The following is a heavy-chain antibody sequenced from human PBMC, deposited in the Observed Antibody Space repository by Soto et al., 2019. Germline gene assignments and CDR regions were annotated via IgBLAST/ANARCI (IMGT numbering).Heavy chain of an antibody. CDR2: IYYSGST. CDR1: GGSISSSSYY. D-gene: IGHD3-22*01. Sequence: SETQSLTCTVSGGSISSSSYYWGWIRQPPGKGLEWIGSIYYSGSTYYNPSLKSRVTISVDTSKNQFSLKLSSVTAADTAVYYCARHPTYYYDSSGPSGWFDPWGQGTLVTVSS. CDR3: ARHPTYYYDSSGPSGWFDP. V-gene: IGHV4-39*01. J-gene: IGHJ5*02.